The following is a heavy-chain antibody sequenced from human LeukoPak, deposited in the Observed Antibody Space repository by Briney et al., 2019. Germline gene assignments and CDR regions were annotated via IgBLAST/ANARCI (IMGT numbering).Heavy chain of an antibody. V-gene: IGHV1-18*01. Sequence: ASVKVSCKASGYTFTSYGISWVRQAPGQGLEWMGWISAYNGNTNYAQKLQGRVTMTTDTSTSTAYMELRSLRSDDTAVYYCARILGYCSSTSSTWRLGCAFDTWGQGTMVTVSS. CDR2: ISAYNGNT. D-gene: IGHD2-2*01. CDR1: GYTFTSYG. J-gene: IGHJ3*02. CDR3: ARILGYCSSTSSTWRLGCAFDT.